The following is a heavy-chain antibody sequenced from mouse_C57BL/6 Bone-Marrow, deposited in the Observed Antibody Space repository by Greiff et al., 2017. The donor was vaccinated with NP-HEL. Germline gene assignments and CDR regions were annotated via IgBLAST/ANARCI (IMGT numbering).Heavy chain of an antibody. CDR2: IWGVGST. Sequence: VQGVESGPGLVAPSHCLSISCTVSGFSLTSYGVDWVRQSPGKGLEWLGVIWGVGSTTYNSALKSRLSISKDNSKSQVFLKMNSLQTDDTDMYYSASGHNLAGFADWGKGTLVTVSA. CDR3: ASGHNLAGFAD. D-gene: IGHD6-1*01. V-gene: IGHV2-6*01. CDR1: GFSLTSYG. J-gene: IGHJ3*01.